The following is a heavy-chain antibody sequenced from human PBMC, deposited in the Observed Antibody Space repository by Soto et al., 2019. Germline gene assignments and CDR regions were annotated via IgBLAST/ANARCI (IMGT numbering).Heavy chain of an antibody. J-gene: IGHJ4*02. Sequence: EVHLVESGGGLVQPGGSLRLSCSASGFTFSAYWMTWVRQAPGGGLEWVANIKQDESEKYFVDSVKGRFTISRDNAKNPLYLQMNSLRVEDSAVYYCARHERDSSYSDFDHWGQGTLVTVSS. CDR3: ARHERDSSYSDFDH. CDR2: IKQDESEK. D-gene: IGHD6-19*01. CDR1: GFTFSAYW. V-gene: IGHV3-7*01.